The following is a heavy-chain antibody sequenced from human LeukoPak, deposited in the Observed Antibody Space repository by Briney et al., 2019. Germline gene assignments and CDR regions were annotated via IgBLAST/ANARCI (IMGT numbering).Heavy chain of an antibody. CDR3: ARHYGP. V-gene: IGHV4-39*01. CDR1: GLIVSSNY. CDR2: IYYSGST. J-gene: IGHJ4*02. Sequence: GSLRLSCVASGLIVSSNYMSWIRQPPGKGLEWIGSIYYSGSTYYNPSLKSRVTISVDTSKNQFSLKLNSVTATDTAVYYCARHYGPWGQGTLVTVSS. D-gene: IGHD3-10*01.